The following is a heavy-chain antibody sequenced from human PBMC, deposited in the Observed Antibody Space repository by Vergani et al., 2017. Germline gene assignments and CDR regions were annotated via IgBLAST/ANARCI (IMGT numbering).Heavy chain of an antibody. CDR2: IIPIFGTA. V-gene: IGHV1-69*01. CDR3: AGDRYNWNYGSYPNYFDY. Sequence: QVQLVQSGAEVKKPGSSVKVSCKASGGTFSSYAISWVRQAPGQGLEWMGGIIPIFGTANYAQKFQGRVTITADESTSTAYVELSSLRSEDTAVYYCAGDRYNWNYGSYPNYFDYWGQGTLVTVSS. J-gene: IGHJ4*02. D-gene: IGHD1-7*01. CDR1: GGTFSSYA.